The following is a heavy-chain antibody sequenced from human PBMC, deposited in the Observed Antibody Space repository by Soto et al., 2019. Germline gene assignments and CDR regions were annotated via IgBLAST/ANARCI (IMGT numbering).Heavy chain of an antibody. CDR2: INPTGGST. CDR3: ARDPHYHDSSGYPGLDY. V-gene: IGHV1-46*01. D-gene: IGHD3-22*01. J-gene: IGHJ4*02. CDR1: GYTFTSYY. Sequence: ASVKVSCKASGYTFTSYYIHWVRQASGQGLQWMGIINPTGGSTSYAQRFQGRVTMTRDTSTSTVYMELSGLRSEDTAVYYCARDPHYHDSSGYPGLDYWGQGTLVTVSS.